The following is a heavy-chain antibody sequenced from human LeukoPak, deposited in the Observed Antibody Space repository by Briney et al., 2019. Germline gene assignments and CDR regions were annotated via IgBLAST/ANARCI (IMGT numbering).Heavy chain of an antibody. CDR3: ARDNIVVVAATKAYYFDY. CDR2: ISPSGGST. D-gene: IGHD2-15*01. V-gene: IGHV1-46*01. J-gene: IGHJ4*02. Sequence: ASVKVSCKAFGYTFTSNYMHWVRQAPGQGPEWMGVISPSGGSTTYAQKFQGRVTLTRDMSTSTDYLELSSLRSEDTAVYYCARDNIVVVAATKAYYFDYWGQGTLVTVSS. CDR1: GYTFTSNY.